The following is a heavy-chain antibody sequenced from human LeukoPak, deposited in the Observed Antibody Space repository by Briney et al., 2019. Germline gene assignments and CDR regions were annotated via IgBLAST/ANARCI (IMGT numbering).Heavy chain of an antibody. Sequence: GGSLRLSCAAPGFTFSSYGMHWVRQAPGKGLEWVAVISYDGSNKYYADSVKGRFTISRDNSKNTLYLQMNSLRAEDTAVYYCAKDRGSSTSPGNIYYYYGMDVWGQGTTVTVSS. V-gene: IGHV3-30*18. CDR2: ISYDGSNK. J-gene: IGHJ6*02. D-gene: IGHD2-2*01. CDR1: GFTFSSYG. CDR3: AKDRGSSTSPGNIYYYYGMDV.